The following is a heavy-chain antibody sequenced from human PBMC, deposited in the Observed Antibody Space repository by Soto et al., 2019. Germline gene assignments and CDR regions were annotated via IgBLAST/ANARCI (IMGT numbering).Heavy chain of an antibody. D-gene: IGHD3-10*01. CDR2: IYHSGST. V-gene: IGHV4-30-2*01. CDR1: GGSISSGAYS. J-gene: IGHJ4*02. CDR3: ARSSDGSGRYSFDYFDY. Sequence: SETLSLTCAVSGGSISSGAYSWSWIRQPPGKGLEWIGYIYHSGSTYYNPSLKSRVTISVDRSKNQYSLKLSSVTAADTAVYYCARSSDGSGRYSFDYFDYWGQGTLVTVSS.